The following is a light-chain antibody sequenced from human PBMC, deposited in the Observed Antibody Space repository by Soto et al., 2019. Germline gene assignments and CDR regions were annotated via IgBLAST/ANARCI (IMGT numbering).Light chain of an antibody. CDR1: SSDIGGYKH. CDR2: EVS. CDR3: SSYTTSSTQV. J-gene: IGLJ1*01. V-gene: IGLV2-14*01. Sequence: QSALTQPDSVSGSPGQSITISCTGTSSDIGGYKHVSWYQQHPGKAPKLMIYEVSNRPSGVSNRFSGSKSGNTASLTISGLQAEDEADYYCSSYTTSSTQVFGTGTKVTVL.